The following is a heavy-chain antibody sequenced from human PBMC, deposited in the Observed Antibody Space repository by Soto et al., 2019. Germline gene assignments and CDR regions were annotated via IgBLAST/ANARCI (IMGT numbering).Heavy chain of an antibody. Sequence: GASLKISCKGSGYSFTNYWIGWVRQMPGKGLEWMGIIYPVDSDTRYSPSFQGQVTISADKSISTAYLQWSSLQASDSAMYFCARASGAPSYYAMDVWGQGTTVTVSS. J-gene: IGHJ6*02. CDR1: GYSFTNYW. CDR2: IYPVDSDT. D-gene: IGHD6-19*01. V-gene: IGHV5-51*01. CDR3: ARASGAPSYYAMDV.